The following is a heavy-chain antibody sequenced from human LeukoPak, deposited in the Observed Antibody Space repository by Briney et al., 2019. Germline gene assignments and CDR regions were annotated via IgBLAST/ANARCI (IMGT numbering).Heavy chain of an antibody. CDR3: ARAKALYSSGWYGNYYYYGMDV. CDR2: INPNSGGT. J-gene: IGHJ6*02. CDR1: GYTFTGYY. D-gene: IGHD6-19*01. V-gene: IGHV1-2*02. Sequence: ASVKVSCKASGYTFTGYYMHWVRQAPGQGLEWMGWINPNSGGTNYAQKFQGRVTMTRDTSISTAYMELSRLRSDDTAVYYCARAKALYSSGWYGNYYYYGMDVWGQGTTVTVSS.